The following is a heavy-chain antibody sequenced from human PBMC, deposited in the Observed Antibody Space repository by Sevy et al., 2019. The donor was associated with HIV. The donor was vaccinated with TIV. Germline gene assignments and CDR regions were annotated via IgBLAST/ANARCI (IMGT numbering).Heavy chain of an antibody. CDR1: GLTFSSYA. Sequence: GGSLRLSCAASGLTFSSYAMHWVRQAPGKGLEWVALISYDGSNKYYADSVKGRFTISRDNSKNTLYLQMNSLRAEDTAVYYCARHQYYDSSGSPYFDYWGQGTLVTVSS. J-gene: IGHJ4*02. V-gene: IGHV3-30-3*01. CDR3: ARHQYYDSSGSPYFDY. CDR2: ISYDGSNK. D-gene: IGHD3-22*01.